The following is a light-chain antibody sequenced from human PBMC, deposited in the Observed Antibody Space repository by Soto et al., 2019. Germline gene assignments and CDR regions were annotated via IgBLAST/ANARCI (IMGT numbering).Light chain of an antibody. Sequence: EIVLTQSPATLSLSPGERATLSCRASQSVSSYLAWYQQKPGQAPRLLIYDVSNRATGIPARFSGSGSGTDFTLTTSSLEPEDVAVDYCQQRSNWPWTVGQGTKVEIK. V-gene: IGKV3-11*01. CDR1: QSVSSY. CDR3: QQRSNWPWT. CDR2: DVS. J-gene: IGKJ1*01.